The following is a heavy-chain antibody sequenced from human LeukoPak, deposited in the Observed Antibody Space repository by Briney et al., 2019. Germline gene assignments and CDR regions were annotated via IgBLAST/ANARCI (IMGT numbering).Heavy chain of an antibody. J-gene: IGHJ4*02. D-gene: IGHD1-26*01. CDR1: GFTFSSYA. CDR2: ISYDGSNK. V-gene: IGHV3-30-3*01. Sequence: GGSLRLSCAASGFTFSSYAMHWVRQAPGKGLEWVAVISYDGSNKYYAESVKGRFTISRDNAKNSLYLQMNSLRAEDTAVYYCARVRWEQRDYWGQGTLVTVSS. CDR3: ARVRWEQRDY.